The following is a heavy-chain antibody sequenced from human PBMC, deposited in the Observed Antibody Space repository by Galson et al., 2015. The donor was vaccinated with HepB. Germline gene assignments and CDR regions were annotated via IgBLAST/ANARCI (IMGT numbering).Heavy chain of an antibody. CDR2: LSFDGSNK. D-gene: IGHD6-19*01. Sequence: SLRLSCAASGFTFSRYAMTWVRQAPGKGLEWVAVLSFDGSNKYYADSVKGRFTISRDNSKNTLYLQMNSLRAEDTALYYCAKDPYLYSALAGTMAGFDYWGQGTLVTVSS. J-gene: IGHJ4*02. CDR1: GFTFSRYA. V-gene: IGHV3-30*18. CDR3: AKDPYLYSALAGTMAGFDY.